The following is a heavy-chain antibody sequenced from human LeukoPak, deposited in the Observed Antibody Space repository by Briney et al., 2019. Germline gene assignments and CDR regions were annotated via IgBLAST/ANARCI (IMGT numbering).Heavy chain of an antibody. V-gene: IGHV4-39*01. CDR1: GDSITTNSYW. Sequence: PSETLSLTCSISGDSITTNSYWWGWIRQSPGKGLEWIGSIYSSGNSYYNPSLKTRATISPDTSKNQYSLRLTSVTAADTAIYYCARRGIWGLQSGNWFDPWGKGILVIVSS. J-gene: IGHJ5*02. D-gene: IGHD3-16*01. CDR3: ARRGIWGLQSGNWFDP. CDR2: IYSSGNS.